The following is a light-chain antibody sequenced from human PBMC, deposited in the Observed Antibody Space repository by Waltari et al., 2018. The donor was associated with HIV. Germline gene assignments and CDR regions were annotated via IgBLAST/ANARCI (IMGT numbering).Light chain of an antibody. CDR3: SSYASTTTHVV. Sequence: QSALTQPASVSGSPGQSITISCTGTSTDVGAYDYVSWYQQHPGGAPKLLIYEVTKRPPGVSCLFSGSKSGNTASLNISGLQAQDEADYHCSSYASTTTHVVFGRGTKLTVL. CDR1: STDVGAYDY. J-gene: IGLJ2*01. V-gene: IGLV2-14*03. CDR2: EVT.